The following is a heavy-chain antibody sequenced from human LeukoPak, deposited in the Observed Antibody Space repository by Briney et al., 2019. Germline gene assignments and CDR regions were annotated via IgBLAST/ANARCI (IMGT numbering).Heavy chain of an antibody. J-gene: IGHJ4*02. CDR1: GGSFSGYY. V-gene: IGHV4-34*01. CDR2: INHSGST. D-gene: IGHD6-13*01. Sequence: SETLSLTCAVYGGSFSGYYWSWIRQPPGKGLEWIGEINHSGSTNYNPSLNSRVTISVDTSKNQFSLKLSSVTAADTAVYYCARESYSSSWYGDYFDYWGQGTLVTVSS. CDR3: ARESYSSSWYGDYFDY.